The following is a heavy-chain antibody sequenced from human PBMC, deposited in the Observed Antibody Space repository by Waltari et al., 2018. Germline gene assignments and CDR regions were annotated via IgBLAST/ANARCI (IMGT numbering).Heavy chain of an antibody. CDR3: ARGARRTTVTTGCGYFDL. CDR1: GFTYSLYW. Sequence: EVQLVESGGGLVQPGGSLRLSCAASGFTYSLYWLPWLRQITGTGRGRVSRGKSDGSSTRHADSGKGKFTTYKDSAKNTVYLQMNSMRVDDTAIYYCARGARRTTVTTGCGYFDLWGRGTLVTVSS. J-gene: IGHJ2*01. V-gene: IGHV3-74*01. CDR2: GKSDGSST. D-gene: IGHD4-17*01.